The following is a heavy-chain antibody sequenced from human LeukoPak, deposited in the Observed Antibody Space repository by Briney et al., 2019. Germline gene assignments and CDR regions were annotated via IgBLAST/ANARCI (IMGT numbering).Heavy chain of an antibody. J-gene: IGHJ4*02. CDR2: INWNGGNT. Sequence: HPGGSLRLSCAASGFTSDDYGMSWVRQAPGKGLGWVSGINWNGGNTGYADSVKGRFTISRDNAKNSLYLQMNSLRAEDTALYYCARVVDSSGPFDYWGQGTLVTVSS. CDR1: GFTSDDYG. D-gene: IGHD6-25*01. V-gene: IGHV3-20*04. CDR3: ARVVDSSGPFDY.